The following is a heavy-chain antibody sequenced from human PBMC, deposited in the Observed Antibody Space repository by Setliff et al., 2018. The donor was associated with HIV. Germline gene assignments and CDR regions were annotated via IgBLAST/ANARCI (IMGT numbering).Heavy chain of an antibody. D-gene: IGHD6-19*01. Sequence: LRLSCAASGFTFSSYWMHWVRQVPGKGLVWVSRINSDGSSTSYADSVKGRFTISRDNAKNTLYLQMNSLRAEDTAVYYCARARRSGFPNDYWGQGTLVTVSS. CDR2: INSDGSST. V-gene: IGHV3-74*01. CDR3: ARARRSGFPNDY. J-gene: IGHJ4*02. CDR1: GFTFSSYW.